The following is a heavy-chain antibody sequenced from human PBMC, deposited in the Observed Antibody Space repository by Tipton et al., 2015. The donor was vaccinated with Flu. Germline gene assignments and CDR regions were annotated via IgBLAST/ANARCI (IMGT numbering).Heavy chain of an antibody. D-gene: IGHD6-6*01. CDR1: GFTFSTYW. CDR2: IKEDGSEK. J-gene: IGHJ6*02. CDR3: ARKGSSSDYYYYYGMDV. V-gene: IGHV3-7*01. Sequence: LRLSCTASGFTFSTYWMSWVRQAPGKGLEWVANIKEDGSEKYYVDSVKGRFTISRDNAKNSLYLQMNSLRAEDTAVYYCARKGSSSDYYYYYGMDVWGQGTTVTVSS.